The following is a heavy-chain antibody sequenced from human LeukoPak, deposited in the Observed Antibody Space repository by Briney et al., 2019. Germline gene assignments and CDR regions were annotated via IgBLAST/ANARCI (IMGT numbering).Heavy chain of an antibody. CDR2: IIPIFGTA. CDR1: GGTFSSYA. Sequence: ASVKVSCKASGGTFSSYAISWVRQAPGQGLEWMGGIIPIFGTANYAQKFQGRVTITADESTSTAYMELSSLRASDTAMYYCASQKYSSSYYYWGQGTLVTVSS. CDR3: ASQKYSSSYYY. D-gene: IGHD6-13*01. V-gene: IGHV1-69*01. J-gene: IGHJ4*02.